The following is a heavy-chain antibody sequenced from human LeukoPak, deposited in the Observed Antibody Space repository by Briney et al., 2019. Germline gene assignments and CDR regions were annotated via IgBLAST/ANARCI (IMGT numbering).Heavy chain of an antibody. J-gene: IGHJ5*02. V-gene: IGHV4-34*01. D-gene: IGHD4-17*01. CDR3: ARVLTVDGDYDGGGEFDP. CDR2: INHSGST. Sequence: SETLSLTCAVYGGSFSGYYWSWIRQPPGKGLEWIGEINHSGSTNYNPSLKSRVTISVDTSKNQFSLKLSSVTAADTAVYYCARVLTVDGDYDGGGEFDPWGQGTLVTVSS. CDR1: GGSFSGYY.